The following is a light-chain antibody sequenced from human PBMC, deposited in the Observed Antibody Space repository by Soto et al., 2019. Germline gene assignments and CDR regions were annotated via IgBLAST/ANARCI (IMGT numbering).Light chain of an antibody. CDR1: QSVSTS. V-gene: IGKV3-11*01. CDR2: DAS. CDR3: QQRSNWPPWT. Sequence: EIVLTQSPATLSLSPGERATLSCRASQSVSTSLAWFQQRPGQAPRLLIYDASNRATGIPARFSGSGSGTDLTLTISSLEPEDFAVYYCQQRSNWPPWTFGQGTRVDIK. J-gene: IGKJ1*01.